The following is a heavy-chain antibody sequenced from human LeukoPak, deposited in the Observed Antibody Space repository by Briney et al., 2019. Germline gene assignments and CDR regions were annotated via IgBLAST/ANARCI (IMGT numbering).Heavy chain of an antibody. J-gene: IGHJ4*02. CDR2: IWYDGSNK. Sequence: PGGSLRLSCAASGFTFSSYGIHWVRQAPGKGLEWVAVIWYDGSNKYYADSVKGRFTISRDNSKNTLYLQMNSLRAEDTAVYYCAKDSGYDYPDYWGQGTLVTVSS. CDR3: AKDSGYDYPDY. D-gene: IGHD5-12*01. CDR1: GFTFSSYG. V-gene: IGHV3-33*06.